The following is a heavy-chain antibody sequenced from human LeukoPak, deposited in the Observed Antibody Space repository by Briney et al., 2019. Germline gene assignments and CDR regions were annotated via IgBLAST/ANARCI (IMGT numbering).Heavy chain of an antibody. Sequence: GGSLRLSCAASGFSVNGYAMSWVRQAPGKGLEWVAVISGGGDKTNCADSVKGRFTISRDNSKNTLYLQMNSLRAEDTAVYYCVSQYTSGGLVRYYFDYWGQGALVSVSS. CDR2: ISGGGDKT. CDR3: VSQYTSGGLVRYYFDY. D-gene: IGHD3-16*01. CDR1: GFSVNGYA. V-gene: IGHV3-23*01. J-gene: IGHJ4*02.